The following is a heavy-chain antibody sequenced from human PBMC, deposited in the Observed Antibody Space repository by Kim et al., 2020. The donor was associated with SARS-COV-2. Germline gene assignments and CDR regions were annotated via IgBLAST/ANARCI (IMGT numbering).Heavy chain of an antibody. V-gene: IGHV3-30*02. Sequence: GGSLRLSCAASGFIFSSYDIHWVRQAPGKGLEWVAIIRYDGSYKYYADSVKGRFTISRDNSMNTLYLQMNSLRAEDTAVYYCARDMWNYYGLDVWGQGTT. J-gene: IGHJ6*02. CDR1: GFIFSSYD. D-gene: IGHD2-21*01. CDR3: ARDMWNYYGLDV. CDR2: IRYDGSYK.